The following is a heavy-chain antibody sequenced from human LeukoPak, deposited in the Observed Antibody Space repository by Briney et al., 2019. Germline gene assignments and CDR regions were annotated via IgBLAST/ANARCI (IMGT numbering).Heavy chain of an antibody. Sequence: ASVKVSCKASGYTFTGYYFHWVRQAPGQGLEWMGWINPNSGGTNYAQRFQGRVTMTRDTSISTAYMELSRLRSDDTAVYYCAGYSGSYLVLGTFDIWGQGTMVTVSS. D-gene: IGHD1-26*01. CDR2: INPNSGGT. CDR3: AGYSGSYLVLGTFDI. J-gene: IGHJ3*02. V-gene: IGHV1-2*02. CDR1: GYTFTGYY.